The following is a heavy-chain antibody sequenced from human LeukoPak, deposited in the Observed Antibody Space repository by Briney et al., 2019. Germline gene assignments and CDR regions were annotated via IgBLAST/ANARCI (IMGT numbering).Heavy chain of an antibody. CDR2: ISSSSSTI. Sequence: GGSLRLSCAASGFTFSSYSMNWVRQAPGKGLEWVSYISSSSSTIYYADSVKGRFTISRDNAKNSLYLQMNSLRAEDTAVYYCARTRPPYYDSSGYFLWGQGTLVTVSS. CDR3: ARTRPPYYDSSGYFL. CDR1: GFTFSSYS. V-gene: IGHV3-48*04. D-gene: IGHD3-22*01. J-gene: IGHJ4*02.